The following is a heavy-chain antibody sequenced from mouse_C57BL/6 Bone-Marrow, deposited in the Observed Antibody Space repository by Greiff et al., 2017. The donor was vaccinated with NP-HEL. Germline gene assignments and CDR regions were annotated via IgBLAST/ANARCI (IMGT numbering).Heavy chain of an antibody. J-gene: IGHJ4*01. Sequence: VQLKQPGAELVKPGASVKVSCKASGYTFTSYWMHWVKQRPGQGLEWIGRIHPSDSDTNYNQKFKGKATLTVDKPSSTAYMQLSSLTSEDSAVYYCARCEITTVKGSAMDYWGQGTSVTVSS. D-gene: IGHD1-1*01. CDR3: ARCEITTVKGSAMDY. V-gene: IGHV1-74*01. CDR1: GYTFTSYW. CDR2: IHPSDSDT.